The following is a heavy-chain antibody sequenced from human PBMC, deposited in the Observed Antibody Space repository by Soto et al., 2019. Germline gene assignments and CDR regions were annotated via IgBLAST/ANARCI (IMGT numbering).Heavy chain of an antibody. CDR1: GFTFSSYG. V-gene: IGHV3-30*03. CDR2: VSYDGRNK. Sequence: ESGGGVVQPGTSLRLSCAASGFTFSSYGMHWVRQAPGKGLEWVAVVSYDGRNKYYADAVRGRFTISRDNSESTLDLQMNSLRAEDTAVYYCATQGDYDGLFEYWGRGTLVTVSS. CDR3: ATQGDYDGLFEY. J-gene: IGHJ4*02. D-gene: IGHD4-17*01.